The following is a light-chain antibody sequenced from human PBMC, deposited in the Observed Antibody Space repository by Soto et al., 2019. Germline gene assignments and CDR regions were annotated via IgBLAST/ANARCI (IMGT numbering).Light chain of an antibody. CDR2: GAS. CDR1: QSVSSN. J-gene: IGKJ4*01. Sequence: EIVLTQSPANLSLSQRERATLSCRASQSVSSNLAWYQQKPGQAPRLLIYGASTRATGIPARFSCSGSGTEFTLTISSLQSEDFAVYYCQQRSSWPAFGGGTKVDI. V-gene: IGKV3-15*01. CDR3: QQRSSWPA.